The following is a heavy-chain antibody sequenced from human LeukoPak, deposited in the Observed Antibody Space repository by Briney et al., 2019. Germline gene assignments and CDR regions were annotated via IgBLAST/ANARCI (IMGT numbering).Heavy chain of an antibody. V-gene: IGHV3-23*01. CDR1: GFTFSSYS. J-gene: IGHJ4*02. CDR2: TSDRGDYT. CDR3: AKKAQYDGHYPLDY. Sequence: PGGSLRLSCAASGFTFSSYSMGWDRQAPGKGLEWVSGTSDRGDYTYYADSVKGRFTISRDTSKNTLYLQMNSLRAEDTALYFCAKKAQYDGHYPLDYWGQGTLVTVSA. D-gene: IGHD4/OR15-4a*01.